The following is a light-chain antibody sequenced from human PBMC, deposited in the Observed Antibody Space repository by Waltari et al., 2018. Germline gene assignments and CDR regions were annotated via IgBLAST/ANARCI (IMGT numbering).Light chain of an antibody. CDR1: SSDVGSYNL. Sequence: QSALTQPASVSGSPGQSITISCTGTSSDVGSYNLVSWYQQHPGKAPKLMIYEGSKRRAGVSNRFSGSKPGNTASLTISGLQAEDEADYYCCSYAGSYVFGTGTKVTVL. V-gene: IGLV2-23*01. CDR3: CSYAGSYV. CDR2: EGS. J-gene: IGLJ1*01.